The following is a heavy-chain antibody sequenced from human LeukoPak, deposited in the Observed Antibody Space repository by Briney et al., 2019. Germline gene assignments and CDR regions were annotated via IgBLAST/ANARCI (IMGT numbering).Heavy chain of an antibody. CDR1: GYSFTGHF. CDR3: ARGVTIVRGDD. Sequence: ASVKVSCKASGYSFTGHFIHWVRQAPGQGLEWMGWINPNSGGTNYARDFQGRVTMTKDTSISTAYMEMTNLTSDDTAVYFCARGVTIVRGDDWSQGTLVSVYS. D-gene: IGHD3-10*01. CDR2: INPNSGGT. J-gene: IGHJ4*02. V-gene: IGHV1-2*02.